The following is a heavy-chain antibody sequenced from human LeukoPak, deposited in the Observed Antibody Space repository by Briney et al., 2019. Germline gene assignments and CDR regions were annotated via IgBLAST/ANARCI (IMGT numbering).Heavy chain of an antibody. CDR1: GFTFTTYG. Sequence: YPGGSLRLSCAASGFTFTTYGMYWVRQAPGKGLEWVAVISYDGSFKYYVDSVKGRFTISRDNSKNTLFLQMNSLRAEDTAVYYCATDISAGNYYGGNNWFDPWGQGTLVTVSS. V-gene: IGHV3-30*03. CDR3: ATDISAGNYYGGNNWFDP. D-gene: IGHD4-23*01. CDR2: ISYDGSFK. J-gene: IGHJ5*02.